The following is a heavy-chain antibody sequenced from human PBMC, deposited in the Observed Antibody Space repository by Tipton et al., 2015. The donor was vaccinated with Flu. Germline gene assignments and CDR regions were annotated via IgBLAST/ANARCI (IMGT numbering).Heavy chain of an antibody. V-gene: IGHV4-61*01. D-gene: IGHD1-26*01. Sequence: TLSLTCTVSGGSVGSGSYYWSWIRQPPGKGLEWIGYIYYSGSTNYNPSPKSRVTISVDTSKNQFSLKLSSVTAAGTAVYYCARGRWEDRAPRFDSWGQGTLVTVSS. CDR1: GGSVGSGSYY. CDR3: ARGRWEDRAPRFDS. J-gene: IGHJ4*02. CDR2: IYYSGST.